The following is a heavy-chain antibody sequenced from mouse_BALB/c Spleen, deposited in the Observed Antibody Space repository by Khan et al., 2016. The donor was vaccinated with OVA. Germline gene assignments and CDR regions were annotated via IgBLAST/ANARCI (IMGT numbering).Heavy chain of an antibody. V-gene: IGHV14-1*02. Sequence: IQLVQSGAELVRPGALVKLSCKASGFNIKDYYIHWVKQRPEQGLEWIGWIDPENGETVYDPKFQGKAIITADTSSNTAYLHLSSLTSEDTACYYCARSGYSACFAYWGQGALVTVSS. CDR1: GFNIKDYY. CDR3: ARSGYSACFAY. CDR2: IDPENGET. J-gene: IGHJ3*01.